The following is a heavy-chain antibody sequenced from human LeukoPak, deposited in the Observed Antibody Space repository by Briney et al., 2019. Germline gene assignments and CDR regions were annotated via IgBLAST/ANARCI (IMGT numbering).Heavy chain of an antibody. D-gene: IGHD6-19*01. Sequence: SETLSLTCTVSGGSISSYYWSWIRQPPGKGLEWIGEINHSGSTNYNPSLKSRVTISVDTSKNQFSLKLSSVTAADTAVYYCASLRAVAGPSDYWSQGTLVTVSS. V-gene: IGHV4-34*01. CDR1: GGSISSYY. CDR2: INHSGST. J-gene: IGHJ4*02. CDR3: ASLRAVAGPSDY.